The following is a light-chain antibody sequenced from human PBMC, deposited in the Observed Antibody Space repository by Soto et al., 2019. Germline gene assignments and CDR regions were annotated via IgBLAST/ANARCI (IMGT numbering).Light chain of an antibody. CDR2: EVS. V-gene: IGLV2-8*01. J-gene: IGLJ1*01. CDR1: SSDVGGYNY. Sequence: DLTQPPSGTGSPGQAVTISSNRNSSDVGGYNYVSWYQQHPGKAPKLMIYEVSKRPSVVPDRFSGSKSGNTASLTVSGLQAEDEADYYCSSYAGSNVVFGSGTKVTVL. CDR3: SSYAGSNVV.